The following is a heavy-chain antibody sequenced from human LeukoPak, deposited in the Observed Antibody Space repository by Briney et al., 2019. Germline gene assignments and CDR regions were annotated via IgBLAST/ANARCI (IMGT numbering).Heavy chain of an antibody. V-gene: IGHV1-18*01. CDR3: ARESGTAAGTREFDY. CDR1: GYTLTKYG. J-gene: IGHJ4*02. D-gene: IGHD6-13*01. CDR2: ISAYNGNT. Sequence: ASVKVSCKAPGYTLTKYGISWVRQAPGQGLEWMGWISAYNGNTNYGQQVQGRVTMTTDTSTSTAYMELRSLRSDDTAVYYCARESGTAAGTREFDYWGQGTLVTVSS.